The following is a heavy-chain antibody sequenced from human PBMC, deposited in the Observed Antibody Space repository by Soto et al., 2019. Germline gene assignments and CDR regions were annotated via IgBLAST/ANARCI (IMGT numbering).Heavy chain of an antibody. CDR3: AREELLWFGEGHYYMDV. D-gene: IGHD3-10*01. CDR2: IWYDGSTK. Sequence: PGGSLRLSCAASGFTFSSYGMHWVRQAPGKGLEWVAVIWYDGSTKYYADSVKGRFTISRDNSKNTLYLQMNSLRAEDTAVYYCAREELLWFGEGHYYMDVWGKGTTVTVSS. V-gene: IGHV3-33*01. CDR1: GFTFSSYG. J-gene: IGHJ6*03.